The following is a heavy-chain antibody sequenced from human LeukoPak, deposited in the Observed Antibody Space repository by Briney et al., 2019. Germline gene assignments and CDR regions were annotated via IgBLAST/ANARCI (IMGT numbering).Heavy chain of an antibody. CDR2: MNPNSGNT. V-gene: IGHV1-8*01. CDR1: GYTFTSYN. J-gene: IGHJ6*02. CDR3: ARGRVTMVRGVILSGRRNTYGMDV. D-gene: IGHD3-10*01. Sequence: ASVKVSCKASGYTFTSYNINWVRQATGQGLELMGWMNPNSGNTDSAQKFRGRVTMTRDTSISTAYMELSSLRSEDTAVYYCARGRVTMVRGVILSGRRNTYGMDVWGQGTTVTVSS.